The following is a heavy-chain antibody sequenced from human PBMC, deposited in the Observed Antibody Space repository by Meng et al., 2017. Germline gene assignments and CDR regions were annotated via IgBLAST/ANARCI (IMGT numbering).Heavy chain of an antibody. CDR2: IIPIFGTA. CDR3: ARLLSYYDSSGYYYYYYSGMDV. D-gene: IGHD3-22*01. J-gene: IGHJ6*02. V-gene: IGHV1-69*13. Sequence: SVKVSCKASGGTFSSYAISWVRQAPGQGLEWMGGIIPIFGTANYAQKFQGRVTITADESTSTAYMELSSLRSEDTAVYYCARLLSYYDSSGYYYYYYSGMDVWGQGTTVTVSS. CDR1: GGTFSSYA.